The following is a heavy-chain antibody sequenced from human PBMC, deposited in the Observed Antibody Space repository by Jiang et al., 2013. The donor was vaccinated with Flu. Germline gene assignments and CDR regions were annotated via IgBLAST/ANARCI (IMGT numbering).Heavy chain of an antibody. J-gene: IGHJ3*02. D-gene: IGHD6-13*01. Sequence: VQLVESGAEVKKPGASVKVSCKASGYTFTSYYMHWVRQAPGQGLEWMGWINPNSGGTNYAQKFQGRVTMTRDTSISTAYMELSRLRSDDTAVYYCASWGIEAVARVWNAFDIWGRGTMVTVSS. CDR2: INPNSGGT. V-gene: IGHV1-2*02. CDR3: ASWGIEAVARVWNAFDI. CDR1: GYTFTSYY.